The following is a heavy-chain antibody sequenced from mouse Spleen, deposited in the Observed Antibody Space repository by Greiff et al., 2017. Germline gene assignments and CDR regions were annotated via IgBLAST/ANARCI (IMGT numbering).Heavy chain of an antibody. CDR1: GYSITSGYY. J-gene: IGHJ2*01. CDR2: ISYDGSN. Sequence: EVKLQESGPGLVKPSQSLSLTCSVTGYSITSGYYWNWIRQFPGNKLEWMGYISYDGSNNYNPSLKNRISITRDTSKNQFFLKLNSVTTEDTATYYCARVYYRYALDYWGQGTTLTVSS. CDR3: ARVYYRYALDY. D-gene: IGHD2-14*01. V-gene: IGHV3-6*01.